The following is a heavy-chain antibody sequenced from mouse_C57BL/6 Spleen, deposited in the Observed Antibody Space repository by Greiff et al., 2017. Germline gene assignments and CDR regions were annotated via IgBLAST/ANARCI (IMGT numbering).Heavy chain of an antibody. CDR1: GYTFTSYW. J-gene: IGHJ1*03. V-gene: IGHV1-52*01. CDR3: ARDGLPHWYFDV. D-gene: IGHD5-5*01. CDR2: IDPSDSET. Sequence: QVQLQQPGAELVRPGSSVKLSCKASGYTFTSYWMHWVKQRPIQGLEWIGNIDPSDSETHSNQKFKDKATLTVDKSSSTAYMQLSSLTSEDSAVYYCARDGLPHWYFDVWGTGTTVTVSS.